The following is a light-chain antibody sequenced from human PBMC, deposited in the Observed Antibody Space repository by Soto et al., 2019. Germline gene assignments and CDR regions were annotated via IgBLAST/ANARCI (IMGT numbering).Light chain of an antibody. CDR3: SSYTSSSTVV. CDR1: SSDVGGSNY. J-gene: IGLJ2*01. V-gene: IGLV2-14*01. Sequence: QSVLTQPASVSGSPGQSITISCTGTSSDVGGSNYVSWYQQHPGTAPKLMIYDVSNRPSGVSNRFSGSKSGNTASLTISGLQAEDEADYYCSSYTSSSTVVFGGGTKVTVL. CDR2: DVS.